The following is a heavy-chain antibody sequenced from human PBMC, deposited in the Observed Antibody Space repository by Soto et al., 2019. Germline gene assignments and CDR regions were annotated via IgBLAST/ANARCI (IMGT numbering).Heavy chain of an antibody. CDR2: ISAYNGNT. CDR3: ARDSMDYDYVWGSYPDY. D-gene: IGHD3-16*01. Sequence: ASVKVSCKASGYIFTSYGISWVRQAPGQGLEWMGWISAYNGNTNYAQKLQGRVTMTTDTSTSTAYMELRSLRSDDTAVYYCARDSMDYDYVWGSYPDYWGQGTLVTVSS. CDR1: GYIFTSYG. J-gene: IGHJ4*02. V-gene: IGHV1-18*01.